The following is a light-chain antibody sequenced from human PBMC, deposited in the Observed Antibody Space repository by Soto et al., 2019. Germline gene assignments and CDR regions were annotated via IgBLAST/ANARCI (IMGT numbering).Light chain of an antibody. CDR2: EVS. CDR1: SSDVGRWNY. CDR3: SSFTSSSPLDV. Sequence: QSALTQPASVAGSPGQSITITCTGTSSDVGRWNYVSWYQQHPGKAPKLMIYEVSNRPSGVSSRFSGSKSGYTASLTISGLQAEDEADYYCSSFTSSSPLDVFGTGTKVTVL. V-gene: IGLV2-14*01. J-gene: IGLJ1*01.